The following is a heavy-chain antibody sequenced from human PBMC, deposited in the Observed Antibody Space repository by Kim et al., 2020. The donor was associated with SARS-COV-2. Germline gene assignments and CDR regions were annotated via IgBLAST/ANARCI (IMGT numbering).Heavy chain of an antibody. CDR3: ARGNYFDP. D-gene: IGHD1-7*01. V-gene: IGHV6-1*01. CDR1: GDSVSSNITT. CDR2: TYYRSKWFN. Sequence: SQTLSLTCAISGDSVSSNITTWNWIRQSPSRGLEWLGRTYYRSKWFNDYAVSVKSRITINPDTSKNQFSLQLNSMTPEDTAVYYCARGNYFDPWGQGTLVTVSS. J-gene: IGHJ5*02.